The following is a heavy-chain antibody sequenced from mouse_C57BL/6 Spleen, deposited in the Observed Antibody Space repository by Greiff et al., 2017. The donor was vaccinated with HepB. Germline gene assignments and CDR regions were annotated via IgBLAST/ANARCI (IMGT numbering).Heavy chain of an antibody. CDR3: ARSVRY. V-gene: IGHV1-82*01. J-gene: IGHJ2*01. CDR2: IYPGDGDT. Sequence: QVQLQQSGPELAKPGASVKISCKASGYAFSSSWMNWVKQRPGKGLEWIGRIYPGDGDTNYNGKFKGKATLTADKSSSTAYMQLSSLTSEDSAVSFCARSVRYWGQGTTLTVSS. CDR1: GYAFSSSW.